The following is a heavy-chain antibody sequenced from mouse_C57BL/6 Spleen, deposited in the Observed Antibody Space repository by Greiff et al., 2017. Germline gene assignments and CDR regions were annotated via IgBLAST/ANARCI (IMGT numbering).Heavy chain of an antibody. CDR3: AAQDTESMDY. D-gene: IGHD3-2*02. V-gene: IGHV1-61*01. CDR2: IYPSDSDT. J-gene: IGHJ4*01. CDR1: GYTFTSYW. Sequence: QVQLQQPGAELVRPGSSVKLSCKASGYTFTSYWMGWVKQRPGQGLEWIGKIYPSDSDTHSNQKFQDKATLTVDKSTSTDYMQLSSLTAEDSAVYYCAAQDTESMDYWGQGTSVTVSS.